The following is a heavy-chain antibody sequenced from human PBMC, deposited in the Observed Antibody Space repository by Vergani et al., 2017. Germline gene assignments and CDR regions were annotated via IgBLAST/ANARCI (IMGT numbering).Heavy chain of an antibody. Sequence: QVQLVQSGAEVKRPGASVKVSCKASGYTFTGYYLHWVRLAPGQGLEWMGWINPKNGLTKYAQRFQGRVSLTRNTSITTAFMELSSLRSDDTAMYYCARVAEPYYYYYYVDVWGKGTTVTVSS. D-gene: IGHD1-14*01. CDR1: GYTFTGYY. V-gene: IGHV1-2*02. CDR2: INPKNGLT. J-gene: IGHJ6*03. CDR3: ARVAEPYYYYYYVDV.